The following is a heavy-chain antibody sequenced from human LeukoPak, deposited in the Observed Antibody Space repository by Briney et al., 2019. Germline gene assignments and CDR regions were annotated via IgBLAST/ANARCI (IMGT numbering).Heavy chain of an antibody. Sequence: SETLSLTCAVSGGSFSGHYWSWIRQPPGKGLEWIGEINHSGSTNYNPSLKSRVTISVDSSKNQFSLKLSSVTAADTAVYYCTWGLPGLAAGRWGRHWFEPCGQGTLVTVSS. CDR2: INHSGST. CDR1: GGSFSGHY. V-gene: IGHV4-34*01. D-gene: IGHD6-13*01. J-gene: IGHJ5*02. CDR3: TWGLPGLAAGRWGRHWFEP.